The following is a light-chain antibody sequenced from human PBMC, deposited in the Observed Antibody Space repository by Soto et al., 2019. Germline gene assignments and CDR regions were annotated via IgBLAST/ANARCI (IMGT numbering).Light chain of an antibody. V-gene: IGLV3-21*02. J-gene: IGLJ7*01. CDR3: QVWDSSSDKAV. CDR2: DDS. CDR1: NIETKS. Sequence: SYELTQPPSVSVAPGQTARITCGGDNIETKSVHWYQQKPGRAPVLVVYDDSDRPSGIPERFSGSNSGNTATLTISRVEAGDEADYYCQVWDSSSDKAVFGGGTQLTVL.